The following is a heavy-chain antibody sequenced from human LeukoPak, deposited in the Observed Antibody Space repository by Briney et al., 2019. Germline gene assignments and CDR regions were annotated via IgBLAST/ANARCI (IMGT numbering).Heavy chain of an antibody. CDR3: ARGVTMISD. Sequence: GGSLRLSCAASRFTFSSYWMSWVRQAPAKGLEWVANIKQDGSERYYADSVKGRFTISRDNAKNSLYLEMNSLRAEDTAVYSCARGVTMISDWGQGTLVTVSS. CDR1: RFTFSSYW. V-gene: IGHV3-7*04. D-gene: IGHD3-22*01. CDR2: IKQDGSER. J-gene: IGHJ4*02.